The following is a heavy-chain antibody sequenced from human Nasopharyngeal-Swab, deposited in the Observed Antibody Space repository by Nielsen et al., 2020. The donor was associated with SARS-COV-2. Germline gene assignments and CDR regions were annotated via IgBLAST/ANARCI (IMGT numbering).Heavy chain of an antibody. V-gene: IGHV3-30*04. J-gene: IGHJ4*02. CDR2: ISSDGNKK. CDR3: GRGGSDF. D-gene: IGHD1-26*01. Sequence: GESLKISCAASGYIFSSYSMHWVRQAPGKGLDWVGFISSDGNKKYYAESVRGRFTISRDISKNTVYLQKNSLRPEDTAIYYCGRGGSDFWGQGTLVTVSS. CDR1: GYIFSSYS.